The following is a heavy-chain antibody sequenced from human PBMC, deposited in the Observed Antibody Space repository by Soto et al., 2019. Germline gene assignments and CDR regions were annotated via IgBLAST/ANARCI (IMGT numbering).Heavy chain of an antibody. D-gene: IGHD3-10*01. CDR1: GGSISSGGCY. J-gene: IGHJ5*02. Sequence: QVQLQESGPGLVKPSQTLSLTCTVSGGSISSGGCYWSWIRQHPGKGLEWIGYIYYSGSTYYNPSLKSRVTISVDTSKNQFSLKLSSVTAADTAVYYCARGTYYYGSGSYYVVPPFFDPWGQGTLVTVSS. CDR3: ARGTYYYGSGSYYVVPPFFDP. V-gene: IGHV4-31*03. CDR2: IYYSGST.